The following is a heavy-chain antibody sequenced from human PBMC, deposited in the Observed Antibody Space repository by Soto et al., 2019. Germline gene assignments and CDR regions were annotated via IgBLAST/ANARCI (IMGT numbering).Heavy chain of an antibody. V-gene: IGHV1-18*04. CDR1: GYTFNMYG. J-gene: IGHJ5*02. D-gene: IGHD2-2*02. CDR2: ISAYNGNT. Sequence: QVQLVQSGAEVKKPGASVKVSCKASGYTFNMYGITWVRQAPVQGLEWMGWISAYNGNTNYAQKFQGRVTRTTDTSTSTAYMELRSLRSDDTAVYYCARQDVVVPRAIPEFDPWGQGTLVTVSS. CDR3: ARQDVVVPRAIPEFDP.